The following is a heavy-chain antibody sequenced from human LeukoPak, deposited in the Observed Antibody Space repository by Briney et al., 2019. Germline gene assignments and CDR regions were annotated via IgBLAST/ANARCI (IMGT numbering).Heavy chain of an antibody. Sequence: PSETLSLTCAVYGGSFSGYYWSWIRQPPGKGLEWIGEINHSGSTNYNPSLKSRVTISVDTSKNQFSLKLSSVTAADTAVYYCAKTSRYCSGGSCWFDPWGQGTLVTVSS. CDR2: INHSGST. J-gene: IGHJ5*02. D-gene: IGHD2-15*01. CDR3: AKTSRYCSGGSCWFDP. V-gene: IGHV4-34*01. CDR1: GGSFSGYY.